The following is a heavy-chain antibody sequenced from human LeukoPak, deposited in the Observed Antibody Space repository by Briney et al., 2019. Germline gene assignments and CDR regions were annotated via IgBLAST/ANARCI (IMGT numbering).Heavy chain of an antibody. V-gene: IGHV3-7*03. CDR3: VRDSYSGSDTAPDY. Sequence: GGSLRLSCAASGFIFSSYWMSWVRQAPGKGLEWVANIKQDGSEKYYVDSVKGRFTISRDNAKNSVCLQMNSLRAGDTAMYYCVRDSYSGSDTAPDYWGQGTLVTISS. CDR2: IKQDGSEK. J-gene: IGHJ4*02. CDR1: GFIFSSYW. D-gene: IGHD5-12*01.